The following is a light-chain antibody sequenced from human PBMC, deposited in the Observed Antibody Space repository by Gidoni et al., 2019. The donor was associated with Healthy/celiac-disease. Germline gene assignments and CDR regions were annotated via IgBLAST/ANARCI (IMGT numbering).Light chain of an antibody. CDR1: QSISSY. J-gene: IGKJ2*01. CDR3: QQSYSTPPT. CDR2: AAS. Sequence: IQMTQSPSSLSASVGDRVTITCRASQSISSYLNWYQQKPGKAHKLLIYAASSLQSGVPSRFSGSGSGTDFTLTISRLQPEDFATYYCQQSYSTPPTFGQGTKLEIK. V-gene: IGKV1-39*01.